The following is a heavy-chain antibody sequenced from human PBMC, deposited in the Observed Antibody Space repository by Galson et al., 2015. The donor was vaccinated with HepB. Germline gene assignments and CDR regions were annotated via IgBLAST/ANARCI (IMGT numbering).Heavy chain of an antibody. J-gene: IGHJ4*02. CDR3: ARGYSSGWYFN. V-gene: IGHV3-66*02. D-gene: IGHD6-19*01. CDR2: IDNIGST. Sequence: SLRLSCAASGFTVGDNYMSWVRQAPGKGLEWVSVIDNIGSTYYADSVRGRFTISRDNSENILYLQMNSLRGEDTAMYYCARGYSSGWYFNWGQGTLVTVSS. CDR1: GFTVGDNY.